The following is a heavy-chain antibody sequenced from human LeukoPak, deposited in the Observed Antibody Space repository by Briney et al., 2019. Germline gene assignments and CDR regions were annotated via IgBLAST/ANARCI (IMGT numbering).Heavy chain of an antibody. CDR3: ARKFDRDGAY. V-gene: IGHV3-11*01. CDR1: GITFFDYY. D-gene: IGHD5-24*01. J-gene: IGHJ4*02. CDR2: ISADSDII. Sequence: PGGSLRLSCTASGITFFDYYINWIRQAPGKGLEWVSHISADSDIIYYADSVKGRFTISRDDASNSVFLQMNSLRAEDTAVYYCARKFDRDGAYWGRWTLVTVSS.